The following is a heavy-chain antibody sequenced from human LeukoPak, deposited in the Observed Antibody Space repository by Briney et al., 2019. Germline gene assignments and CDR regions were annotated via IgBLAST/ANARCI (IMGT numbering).Heavy chain of an antibody. CDR2: ISSRSSAI. CDR1: GFTFSSYT. D-gene: IGHD3-16*02. CDR3: AREIDFPENPVSLSGMDV. V-gene: IGHV3-48*01. Sequence: GGSLRLSCAATGFTFSSYTMNWLRQAPGKGLEWVSYISSRSSAIYYTDSVKGRFTISRDNAKNSLYLQMNSLRAEDTAVYYCAREIDFPENPVSLSGMDVWGKGTTVTVSS. J-gene: IGHJ6*03.